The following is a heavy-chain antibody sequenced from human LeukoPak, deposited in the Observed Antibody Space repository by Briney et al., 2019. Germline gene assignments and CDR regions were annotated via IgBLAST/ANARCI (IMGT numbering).Heavy chain of an antibody. CDR3: ASNTSGYYSDAFDI. D-gene: IGHD3-22*01. CDR2: ISNSSSTI. Sequence: PGGSLRLSCAASGFTFSSYSMNWVRQAPGKGLEWVSYISNSSSTIYYADSVKGRFTISRDNAKNSLYLQMNSLRAEDTAIYYCASNTSGYYSDAFDIWGQGTMVTVSS. V-gene: IGHV3-48*01. J-gene: IGHJ3*02. CDR1: GFTFSSYS.